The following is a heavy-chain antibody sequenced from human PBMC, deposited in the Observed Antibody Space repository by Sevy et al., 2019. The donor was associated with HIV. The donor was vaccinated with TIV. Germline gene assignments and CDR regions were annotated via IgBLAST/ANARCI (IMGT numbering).Heavy chain of an antibody. CDR2: IYSSGST. Sequence: SETLSLTCSVSGGSISSYYWNWIRQPPGKGLKMIGYIYSSGSTNYNPSLKSRVTISVDMSKNQFSLKLSSVTAADTAVYYCARSHLAFCGGDCFSPYYFDSWGQGTLVTVSS. CDR3: ARSHLAFCGGDCFSPYYFDS. CDR1: GGSISSYY. J-gene: IGHJ4*02. D-gene: IGHD2-21*01. V-gene: IGHV4-59*01.